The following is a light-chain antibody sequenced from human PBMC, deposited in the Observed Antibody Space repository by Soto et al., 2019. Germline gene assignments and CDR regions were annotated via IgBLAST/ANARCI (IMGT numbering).Light chain of an antibody. CDR2: WAS. Sequence: DIVMTQSPDSLAVSLGERATINCKSSQSVLNSSNNKNYLAWYQQKPGQPPKLLIYWASTRESGVPDRFSGSGAGTDVTLTIRSLQAEDVAVYYCQQYDDTPRTFGQGTKVEIK. J-gene: IGKJ1*01. CDR3: QQYDDTPRT. V-gene: IGKV4-1*01. CDR1: QSVLNSSNNKNY.